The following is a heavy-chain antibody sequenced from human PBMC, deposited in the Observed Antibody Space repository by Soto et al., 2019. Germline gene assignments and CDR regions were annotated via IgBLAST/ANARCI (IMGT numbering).Heavy chain of an antibody. CDR3: AKCHDYYGSGSYYNGPSYYYYGMDV. V-gene: IGHV1-18*01. CDR1: GYTFTSYG. Sequence: GPSVKVSCKASGYTFTSYGISWVRQAPGQGLEWMGWISAYNGNTNYAQKLQGRVTMTTDTSTSTAYMELRSLRSDDTAVYYCAKCHDYYGSGSYYNGPSYYYYGMDVWGQGTTVTVS. J-gene: IGHJ6*02. CDR2: ISAYNGNT. D-gene: IGHD3-10*01.